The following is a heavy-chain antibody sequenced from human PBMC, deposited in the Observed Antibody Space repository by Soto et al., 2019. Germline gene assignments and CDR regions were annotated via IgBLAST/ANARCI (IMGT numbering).Heavy chain of an antibody. Sequence: EVQLVESGGGLVQPGGSLKLSCAASGLTFSDAALHWVRQASGKGLEWVGRIRAKAYSYATAYAASVKGRFTISRDDSKNTAYLQMNSLKTEDTAVYYCTRHSVDYWGQGTLVTVSS. CDR2: IRAKAYSYAT. V-gene: IGHV3-73*01. CDR1: GLTFSDAA. J-gene: IGHJ4*02. CDR3: TRHSVDY.